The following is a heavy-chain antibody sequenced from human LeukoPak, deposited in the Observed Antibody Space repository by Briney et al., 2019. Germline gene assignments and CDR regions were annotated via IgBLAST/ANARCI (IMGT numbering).Heavy chain of an antibody. CDR2: IYYTGST. J-gene: IGHJ3*02. CDR3: ARDTRGDILTGAHAFDI. CDR1: GGSISNYY. Sequence: SETLSLTCTVSGGSISNYYWSWIRQPPGKGLEWIGYIYYTGSTNYKSSLKSRITISVDTSKNQFSLKLSSVTAADTAVYYCARDTRGDILTGAHAFDIWGQGTMVTVSS. V-gene: IGHV4-59*01. D-gene: IGHD3-9*01.